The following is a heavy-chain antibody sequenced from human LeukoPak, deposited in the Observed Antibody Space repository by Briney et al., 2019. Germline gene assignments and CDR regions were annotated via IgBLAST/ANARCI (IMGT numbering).Heavy chain of an antibody. D-gene: IGHD2-2*01. CDR1: GYTFTSYY. CDR2: INPSGGST. J-gene: IGHJ5*02. V-gene: IGHV1-46*01. Sequence: ASVKVSCKASGYTFTSYYMHWVRQAPGQGLEWMGIINPSGGSTSYAQKFQGRVTMTRDTSTSTVYMELSSLRSEDTAVYYCARYRFELSSTSSDWFDPWGQGTLVTVSS. CDR3: ARYRFELSSTSSDWFDP.